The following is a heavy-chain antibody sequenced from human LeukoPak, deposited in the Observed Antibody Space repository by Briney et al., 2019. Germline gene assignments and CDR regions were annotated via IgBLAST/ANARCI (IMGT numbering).Heavy chain of an antibody. Sequence: GGSLRLSCAASGFTFSSYAMSWVRQAPGKGLEWASAISGSGGSTYYADSVKGRFTISRDNSKNTLYLQMNSLRAEDTAVYYCAKDIVVVPADLVFDYWGQGALVTVSS. V-gene: IGHV3-23*01. CDR2: ISGSGGST. CDR1: GFTFSSYA. J-gene: IGHJ4*02. CDR3: AKDIVVVPADLVFDY. D-gene: IGHD2-2*01.